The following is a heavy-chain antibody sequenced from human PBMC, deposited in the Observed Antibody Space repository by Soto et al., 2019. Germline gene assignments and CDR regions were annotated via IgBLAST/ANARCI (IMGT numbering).Heavy chain of an antibody. D-gene: IGHD3-22*01. CDR3: ARVGLRYYYDSSAWGWFDP. V-gene: IGHV1-18*01. J-gene: IGHJ5*02. CDR2: ISVYNGNT. Sequence: QVQLVQSGAEVKTPGASVKVSCKASGYTFTSYGISWVRQAPGQGLEWMGWISVYNGNTNYAQKLQGRVTMTTDTSTSTAYMELRSLRSDDTAVYYCARVGLRYYYDSSAWGWFDPWGQGTLVTVSS. CDR1: GYTFTSYG.